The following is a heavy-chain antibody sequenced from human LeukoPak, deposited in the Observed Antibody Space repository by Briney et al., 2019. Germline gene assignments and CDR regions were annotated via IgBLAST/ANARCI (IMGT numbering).Heavy chain of an antibody. D-gene: IGHD6-19*01. CDR3: ARAYSSGWFQAGY. CDR1: GFTFSTYS. CDR2: IKQDGSEK. V-gene: IGHV3-7*04. Sequence: GGSLRLSCAASGFTFSTYSMNWVRQAPGKGLEWVANIKQDGSEKFHVDSVKGRFTISRDNAKKSLYLQMNSLRAEDTAVYYCARAYSSGWFQAGYWGQGTLVTVSS. J-gene: IGHJ4*02.